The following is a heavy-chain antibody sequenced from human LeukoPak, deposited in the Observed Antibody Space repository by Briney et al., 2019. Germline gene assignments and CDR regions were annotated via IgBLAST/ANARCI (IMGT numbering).Heavy chain of an antibody. CDR3: AREWELLRKYLYH. Sequence: EASVKVSCKASGYTFTGYYLHWVRQAPGQGLDWMGWINPNSGGTTYAQNFKGRVTMTWDTSISTAYMELSRLRSDDTPVYYCAREWELLRKYLYHWGQGTLVTVSS. V-gene: IGHV1-2*02. J-gene: IGHJ1*01. CDR2: INPNSGGT. D-gene: IGHD1-26*01. CDR1: GYTFTGYY.